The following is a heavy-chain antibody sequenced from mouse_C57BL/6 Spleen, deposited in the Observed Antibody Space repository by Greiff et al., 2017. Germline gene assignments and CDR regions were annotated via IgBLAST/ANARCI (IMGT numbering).Heavy chain of an antibody. CDR2: IDPSDSYT. J-gene: IGHJ3*01. CDR3: ARWSNYEAY. V-gene: IGHV1-50*01. D-gene: IGHD2-5*01. Sequence: QVQLQQPGAELVKPGASVKLSCKASGYTFTSYWMQWVKQRPGQGLEWIGEIDPSDSYTNYNQKFKGKATLTVDTSSSTAYMQLSSLTSEDSAVYYCARWSNYEAYWGQGTLVTVSA. CDR1: GYTFTSYW.